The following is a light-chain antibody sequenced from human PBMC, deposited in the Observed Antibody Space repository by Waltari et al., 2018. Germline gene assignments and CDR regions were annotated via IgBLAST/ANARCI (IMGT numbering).Light chain of an antibody. J-gene: IGKJ2*03. CDR1: QSVLYSSNNKNC. V-gene: IGKV4-1*01. CDR3: QQYYSTPYS. Sequence: DIVMTQSPDSLAVSLGERATIHCKSSQSVLYSSNNKNCLGWYQQKPGQPPKLLIYWASTRESGVPDRFSDSGSGTDFTLTISSLQAEDVAVYYCQQYYSTPYSFGQGTKLEIK. CDR2: WAS.